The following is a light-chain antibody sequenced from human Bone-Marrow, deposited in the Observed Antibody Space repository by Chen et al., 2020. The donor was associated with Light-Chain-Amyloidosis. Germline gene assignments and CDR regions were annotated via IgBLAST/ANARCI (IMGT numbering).Light chain of an antibody. CDR2: RDT. Sequence: SYELTQPPSVSVSPGQTARITCSGDDLPTKYAYWYQQKPGQAPVLAIHRDTERPSGLSERFSGSSSGKTATLTISGVQAEDEADYHCQSADSSGTYEVIFGGGTKLTVL. CDR1: DLPTKY. V-gene: IGLV3-25*03. CDR3: QSADSSGTYEVI. J-gene: IGLJ2*01.